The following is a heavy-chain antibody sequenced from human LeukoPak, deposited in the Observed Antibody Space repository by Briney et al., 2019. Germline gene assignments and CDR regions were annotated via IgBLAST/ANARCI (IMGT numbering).Heavy chain of an antibody. Sequence: PGGSLTLSCVGSGVNLYSSEMNWVRQAPGKGLEWVSCISSSSSYIYYADSVKGRFTISRDNAKNSLYLQMNRLRAEDTAVYYCARDLGSYCGGDCYWENWFDPWGQGTLVTVSS. J-gene: IGHJ5*02. CDR1: GVNLYSSE. D-gene: IGHD2-21*02. CDR2: ISSSSSYI. CDR3: ARDLGSYCGGDCYWENWFDP. V-gene: IGHV3-21*01.